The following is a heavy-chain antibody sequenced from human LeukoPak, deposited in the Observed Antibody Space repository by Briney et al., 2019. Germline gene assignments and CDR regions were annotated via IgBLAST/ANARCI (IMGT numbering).Heavy chain of an antibody. CDR1: GGSISSSSYY. Sequence: SETLSLTCTVAGGSISSSSYYWSWIRQPPGKGLEWIGYIYYSGSTNYNPSLKSRVTISVDTSKNQFSLKLSSVTAADTAVYYCARWGKYGDYGDYWGQGTLVTVSS. J-gene: IGHJ4*02. CDR3: ARWGKYGDYGDY. V-gene: IGHV4-61*01. CDR2: IYYSGST. D-gene: IGHD3-16*01.